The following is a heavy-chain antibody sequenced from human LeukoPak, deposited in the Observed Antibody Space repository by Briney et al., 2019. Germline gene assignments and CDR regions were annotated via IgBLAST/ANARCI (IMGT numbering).Heavy chain of an antibody. CDR2: IYYSGST. CDR3: ARNSGWYGTYFDY. D-gene: IGHD6-19*01. Sequence: SETLSLTCTVSGGSISSSSYYWGWIRQPPGKGLEWIGSIYYSGSTYYNPSLKSRLTISVDTSKNQFSLKLSSVTAADTAVYYCARNSGWYGTYFDYWGQGTLVTVSS. J-gene: IGHJ4*02. CDR1: GGSISSSSYY. V-gene: IGHV4-39*07.